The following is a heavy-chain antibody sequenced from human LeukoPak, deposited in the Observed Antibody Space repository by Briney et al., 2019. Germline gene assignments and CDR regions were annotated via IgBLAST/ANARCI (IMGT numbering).Heavy chain of an antibody. CDR2: INHSGST. D-gene: IGHD2-2*01. CDR3: ASSPMLFY. J-gene: IGHJ4*02. Sequence: SQTLSLTCAVYGGSFSGYYWSWIRQPPGKGLEWIGEINHSGSTNYNPSLKSRVTISVDTSKNQFSLKLSSVTAADTAVYYCASSPMLFYWGQGTLVTVSS. CDR1: GGSFSGYY. V-gene: IGHV4-34*01.